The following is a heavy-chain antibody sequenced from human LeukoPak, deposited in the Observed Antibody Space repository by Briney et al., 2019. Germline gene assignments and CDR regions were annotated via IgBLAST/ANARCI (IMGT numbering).Heavy chain of an antibody. CDR2: ISWNSGSI. CDR1: GFTFDDYA. J-gene: IGHJ4*02. Sequence: GGSLRLSCAASGFTFDDYAMHWVRQAPGKGLEWVSGISWNSGSIGYADSVKGRFTISRDNAKNSLYLQMNSLRAEDTALYYCAKDTSGYEIYYFDYWGQGTLVTVSS. V-gene: IGHV3-9*01. CDR3: AKDTSGYEIYYFDY. D-gene: IGHD5-12*01.